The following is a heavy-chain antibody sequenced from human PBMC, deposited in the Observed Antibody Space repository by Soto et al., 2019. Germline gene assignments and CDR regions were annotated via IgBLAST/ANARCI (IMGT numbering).Heavy chain of an antibody. CDR1: GYSFNSYW. J-gene: IGHJ6*02. CDR3: ARREEYSSSSKYYYYGMDV. CDR2: IYPGESDT. D-gene: IGHD6-6*01. V-gene: IGHV5-51*01. Sequence: PGEYLKISCKGSGYSFNSYWIGWVRQMPGQGLEWMGIIYPGESDTRYSPSFQGQVTISADKSISTAYLQWSRLKAPDTAMYYCARREEYSSSSKYYYYGMDVWGQGTTVTSP.